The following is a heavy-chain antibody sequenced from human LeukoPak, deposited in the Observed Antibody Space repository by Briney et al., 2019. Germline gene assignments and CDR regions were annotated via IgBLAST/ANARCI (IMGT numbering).Heavy chain of an antibody. D-gene: IGHD4-17*01. CDR3: AREGGYGDYWFDP. CDR2: VSGHNGNP. CDR1: GYTFSNYG. Sequence: ASVKVSCKASGYTFSNYGINWVRQAPGQGLEWMGWVSGHNGNPNYAQKFRDRVSMTTDTSTSTAYMELRSLRSDDTAVYYCAREGGYGDYWFDPWGQGTLVTVSS. V-gene: IGHV1-18*01. J-gene: IGHJ5*02.